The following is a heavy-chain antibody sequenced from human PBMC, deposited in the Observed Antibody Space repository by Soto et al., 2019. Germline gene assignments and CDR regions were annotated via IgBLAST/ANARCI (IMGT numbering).Heavy chain of an antibody. CDR3: ARDLGGWEDY. CDR2: ISAYNGYT. Sequence: QVQLVQSGAEVKKPGASVKVSCKASGYTFTSYGISWVRQAPGQGLEWMGWISAYNGYTHQAHKLQGRVTMTTTTSTSTPYMERGSLRSDDTAGYYCARDLGGWEDYWCQGTLVTVSS. D-gene: IGHD6-19*01. J-gene: IGHJ4*02. CDR1: GYTFTSYG. V-gene: IGHV1-18*01.